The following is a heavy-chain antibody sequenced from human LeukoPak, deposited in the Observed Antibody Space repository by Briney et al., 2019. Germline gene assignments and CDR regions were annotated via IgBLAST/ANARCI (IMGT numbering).Heavy chain of an antibody. CDR1: GGSFSGYY. D-gene: IGHD6-19*01. J-gene: IGHJ3*02. Sequence: PSETLSLTCAVYGGSFSGYYWSWIRQPPGKGLEWIGEINHSGSTNYNPSLKSRVTMSIDTSKNQLSLKLNSVTAADTAVYYCARSGGSSSGSLGLWYSDIWGQGTMVTVSS. CDR2: INHSGST. CDR3: ARSGGSSSGSLGLWYSDI. V-gene: IGHV4-34*01.